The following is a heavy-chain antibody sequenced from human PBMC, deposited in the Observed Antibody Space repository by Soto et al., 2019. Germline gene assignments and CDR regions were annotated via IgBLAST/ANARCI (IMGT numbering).Heavy chain of an antibody. V-gene: IGHV3-23*01. CDR3: AKHVVMYYFDY. D-gene: IGHD3-22*01. CDR1: GFTFSNAW. J-gene: IGHJ4*02. Sequence: PGGSLRLSCAASGFTFSNAWMNWVRQAPGKGLEWVSAISGSGGSTYYADSVKGRFTISRDNSKNTLYLQMNSLRAEDTAVYYCAKHVVMYYFDYWGQGTLVTVSS. CDR2: ISGSGGST.